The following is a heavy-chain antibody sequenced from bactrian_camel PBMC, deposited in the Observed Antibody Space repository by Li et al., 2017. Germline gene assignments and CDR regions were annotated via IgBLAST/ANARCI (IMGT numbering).Heavy chain of an antibody. V-gene: IGHV3-2*01. Sequence: HVQLVESGGGSVQAGGSVRLSCVTSGGTEDGFYVAWIRQAPGKGLEWVCGINNAGTKTYFLDSVKGRFAISRDNAKNTVSLQMNSLKPEDTGVYYCARRIDGTTWQSADFGYWGQGTQVTVS. CDR1: GGTEDGFY. J-gene: IGHJ6*01. CDR3: ARRIDGTTWQSADFGY. CDR2: INNAGTKT. D-gene: IGHD6*01.